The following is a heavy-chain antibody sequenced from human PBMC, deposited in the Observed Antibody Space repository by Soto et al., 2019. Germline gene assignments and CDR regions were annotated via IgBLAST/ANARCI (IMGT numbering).Heavy chain of an antibody. Sequence: QVQLVESGGGVVPPWTSLRLSCAASGFTFSTYGMHWVRQTPGKGLEWVALISYDGTNKYYADSVKGRFTISRDNSKNTLYLQMNSLSAEDTAVYYCAKDLQAYGDYDYYCYGLDVWGQGTTVSVSS. CDR1: GFTFSTYG. CDR2: ISYDGTNK. D-gene: IGHD4-17*01. V-gene: IGHV3-30*18. CDR3: AKDLQAYGDYDYYCYGLDV. J-gene: IGHJ6*02.